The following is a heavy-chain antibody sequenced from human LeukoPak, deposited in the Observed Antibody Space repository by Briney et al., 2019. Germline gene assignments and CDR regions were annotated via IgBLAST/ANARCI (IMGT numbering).Heavy chain of an antibody. CDR3: ARLGSMTTVTTYFDY. D-gene: IGHD4-17*01. J-gene: IGHJ4*02. V-gene: IGHV5-51*01. Sequence: GGSLKISCKGSGYSFTSYWIGWVRQMPGKGLEWMGIIYPGDSDTRYSPSFQGQVTISADKSISTAYLQWSSLKASDTAMYYCARLGSMTTVTTYFDYWGQGTLVTVSS. CDR2: IYPGDSDT. CDR1: GYSFTSYW.